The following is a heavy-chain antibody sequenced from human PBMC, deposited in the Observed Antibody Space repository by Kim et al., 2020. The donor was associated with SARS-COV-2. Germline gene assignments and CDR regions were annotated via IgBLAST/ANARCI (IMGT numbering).Heavy chain of an antibody. V-gene: IGHV4-59*01. D-gene: IGHD3-22*01. CDR3: ARGKYYYDGSGNPRFWYFDL. J-gene: IGHJ2*01. CDR1: GGSISYYY. Sequence: SETLSLTCTVSGGSISYYYWTWIRQPPGKGLEWIGYVFDSESTNYNPSLKSRVTISLGTFKKQFSLQLTSVTAADTAVYYCARGKYYYDGSGNPRFWYFDLWGRGTLVTVSS. CDR2: VFDSEST.